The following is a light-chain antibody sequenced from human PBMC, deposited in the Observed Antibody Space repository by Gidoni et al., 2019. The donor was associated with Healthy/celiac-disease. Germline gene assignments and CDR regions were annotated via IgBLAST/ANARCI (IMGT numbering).Light chain of an antibody. CDR3: QQRSNWPPYT. V-gene: IGKV3-11*01. CDR2: DAS. CDR1: QSVSSY. Sequence: EMVLTQSPATLSLSPGDRATLSCRASQSVSSYLAWYQQKPGQAPRLLIYDASNRATGIPAMFSGSGSGTDFTLTISSLEPEDFAVYYCQQRSNWPPYTFXQGTKLEIK. J-gene: IGKJ2*01.